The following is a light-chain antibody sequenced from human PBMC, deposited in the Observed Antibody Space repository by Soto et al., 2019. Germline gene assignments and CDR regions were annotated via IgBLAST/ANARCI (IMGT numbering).Light chain of an antibody. CDR3: SSYTSSNTYV. J-gene: IGLJ1*01. CDR2: DVS. V-gene: IGLV2-14*01. Sequence: QSALTQPASVSGSPGQSITISCTGTSSDVGGYNFVSWYQQHPGKAPKLMIYDVSNRPSGVSNRFSGSKSGNTASLTISGLQAEDEADNYCSSYTSSNTYVFGTGTKVTVL. CDR1: SSDVGGYNF.